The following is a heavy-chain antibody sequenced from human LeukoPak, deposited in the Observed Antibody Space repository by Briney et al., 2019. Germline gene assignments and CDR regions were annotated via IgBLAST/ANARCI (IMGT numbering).Heavy chain of an antibody. J-gene: IGHJ1*01. CDR3: ARDGRGPRDHYFQH. V-gene: IGHV3-21*01. Sequence: PGGSLRLSCAASGFTFSSFGMHWVRQAPGKGLEWVSSISSSSSYIYYADSVKGRFTISRDNSKNTLYLQMNSLRAEDTAVYYCARDGRGPRDHYFQHWGQGTLVTVSS. D-gene: IGHD2-21*02. CDR2: ISSSSSYI. CDR1: GFTFSSFG.